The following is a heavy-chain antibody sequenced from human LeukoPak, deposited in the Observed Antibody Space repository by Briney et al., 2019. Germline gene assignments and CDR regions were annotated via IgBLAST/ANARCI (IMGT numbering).Heavy chain of an antibody. J-gene: IGHJ6*03. CDR2: IKQDGSEK. V-gene: IGHV3-7*01. CDR1: GFSFINYC. Sequence: GGSLRLSCAASGFSFINYCMSWVRQAPGKGLEWVANIKQDGSEKYYVDSVKGRFTISRDNAKNSLYLQMNSLRAEDTAVYYCARAYSSSAYYYYYMDVWGKGTTVTVSS. CDR3: ARAYSSSAYYYYYMDV. D-gene: IGHD6-13*01.